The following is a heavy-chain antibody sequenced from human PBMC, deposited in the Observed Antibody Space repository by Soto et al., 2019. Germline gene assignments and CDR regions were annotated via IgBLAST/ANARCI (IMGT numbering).Heavy chain of an antibody. J-gene: IGHJ4*02. CDR3: AREDSIIIPAVSDF. V-gene: IGHV3-21*01. CDR1: GFAFNNYG. D-gene: IGHD2-2*01. CDR2: ISKSDYT. Sequence: GGSLRLSCTVSGFAFNNYGINWVRQAPGKGLEWVSSISKSDYTYYSDSVTGRFTISRDNAKNSVSLQMNTLRVEDTAVYYCAREDSIIIPAVSDFWGQGALVTVSS.